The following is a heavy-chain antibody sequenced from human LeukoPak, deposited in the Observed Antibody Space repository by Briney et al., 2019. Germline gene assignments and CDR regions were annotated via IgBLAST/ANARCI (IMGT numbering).Heavy chain of an antibody. CDR1: GYTFTSYG. CDR2: ISAYNGNT. V-gene: IGHV1-18*01. D-gene: IGHD3-3*01. CDR3: ARDIQTYYDFWRGYCFDY. J-gene: IGHJ4*02. Sequence: ASVKVSCKASGYTFTSYGISWVRQAPGQGLEWMGWISAYNGNTNYAQKLQGRVTMTTDTSTSTAYMELRSLRSDDTAVYYCARDIQTYYDFWRGYCFDYWGQGTLVTVSS.